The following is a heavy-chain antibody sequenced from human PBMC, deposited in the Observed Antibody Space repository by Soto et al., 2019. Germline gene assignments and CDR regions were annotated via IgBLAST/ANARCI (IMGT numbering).Heavy chain of an antibody. D-gene: IGHD3-22*01. CDR1: GFTFSSYE. J-gene: IGHJ6*02. V-gene: IGHV3-48*03. CDR3: ARYYYDSSGYSRGGMDV. CDR2: ISSSGSTI. Sequence: PGGSLRLSCAASGFTFSSYEMNWVRQAPGKGLEWVSYISSSGSTIYYADSVKGRFTISRDNAKNSLYLQMNSLRAEDTAVYYCARYYYDSSGYSRGGMDVWGQGTTVTVSS.